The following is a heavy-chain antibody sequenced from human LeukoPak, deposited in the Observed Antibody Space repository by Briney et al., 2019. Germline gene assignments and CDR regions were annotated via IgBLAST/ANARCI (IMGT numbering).Heavy chain of an antibody. Sequence: ASVKVSCKASGYTFTSYDINWVRQAPGQGREWRGWMNPNSGNTGYAQKFQGRVTMTRNTSISTAYMELSSLRSEDTAVYYCARAPDSYDILTGYQDAFDIWGQGTMVTVSS. V-gene: IGHV1-8*01. CDR2: MNPNSGNT. CDR1: GYTFTSYD. D-gene: IGHD3-9*01. CDR3: ARAPDSYDILTGYQDAFDI. J-gene: IGHJ3*02.